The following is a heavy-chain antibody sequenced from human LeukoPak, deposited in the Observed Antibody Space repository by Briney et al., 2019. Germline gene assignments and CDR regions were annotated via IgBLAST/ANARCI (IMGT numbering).Heavy chain of an antibody. D-gene: IGHD6-13*01. CDR2: ISSIDSTT. Sequence: GGSLRLSCAASGFTFSSYSMNWVRQAPGKGLEWVSYISSIDSTTYYADSVKGRFTISRDNAKNSLYLQMNSLRVEDTAVYHCARGLASSNWPHWFDPWGQGTLVSVSS. V-gene: IGHV3-48*04. J-gene: IGHJ5*02. CDR3: ARGLASSNWPHWFDP. CDR1: GFTFSSYS.